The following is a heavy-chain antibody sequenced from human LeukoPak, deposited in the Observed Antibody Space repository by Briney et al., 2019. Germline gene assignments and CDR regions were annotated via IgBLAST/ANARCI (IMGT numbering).Heavy chain of an antibody. CDR3: ARDYYDSRGEAFDI. Sequence: SETLSLTCTVSGDSICSHYWSWIRQPPGKGLEWIGYIFYVGSTNYNPSPKSRVTISVDTSKNQFSLKLNSVTAADTAVYYCARDYYDSRGEAFDIWGQGTMVTVSS. V-gene: IGHV4-59*11. CDR1: GDSICSHY. J-gene: IGHJ3*02. D-gene: IGHD3-22*01. CDR2: IFYVGST.